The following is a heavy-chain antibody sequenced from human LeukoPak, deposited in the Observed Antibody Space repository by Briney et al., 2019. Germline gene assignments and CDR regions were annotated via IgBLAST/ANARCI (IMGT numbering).Heavy chain of an antibody. Sequence: GGSLRLSCAASGFTVSSNYMSWVRQAPGKGLEWVSVIYSGGSTYYADSVKGRFTISRDNSKNTLYLQMNSLRAEDTAVYYCARVFRLWFGELSHFDYWGQGTLVTVPS. D-gene: IGHD3-10*01. CDR2: IYSGGST. CDR1: GFTVSSNY. V-gene: IGHV3-53*01. J-gene: IGHJ4*02. CDR3: ARVFRLWFGELSHFDY.